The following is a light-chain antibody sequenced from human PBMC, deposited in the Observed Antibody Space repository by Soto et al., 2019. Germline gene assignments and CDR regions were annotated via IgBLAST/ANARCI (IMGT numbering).Light chain of an antibody. CDR1: STDVGAYNY. CDR2: EVN. J-gene: IGLJ2*01. Sequence: QSALTQPASVSGSPGQSITISCTGTSTDVGAYNYVSWYQKYPGKAPKLMIYEVNYRPSGVSNRFSGSKSGNTASLTISGLQAEDEADYYCSSYTTSRTLVFGGGTKVTVL. CDR3: SSYTTSRTLV. V-gene: IGLV2-14*03.